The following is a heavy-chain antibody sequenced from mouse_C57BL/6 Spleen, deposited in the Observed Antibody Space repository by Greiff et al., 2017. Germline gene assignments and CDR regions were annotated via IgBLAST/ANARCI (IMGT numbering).Heavy chain of an antibody. CDR3: AREGTGTEDY. Sequence: VQLQQSGPGLVKPSQSLSLTCSVTGYSITSGYYWNWIRQFPGNKLEWMGYISYDGSNNYNPSLKNRISITRDTSKNQFFLKLNSVTTEDTATYYCAREGTGTEDYWGQGTTLTVSS. CDR2: ISYDGSN. J-gene: IGHJ2*01. D-gene: IGHD4-1*01. CDR1: GYSITSGYY. V-gene: IGHV3-6*01.